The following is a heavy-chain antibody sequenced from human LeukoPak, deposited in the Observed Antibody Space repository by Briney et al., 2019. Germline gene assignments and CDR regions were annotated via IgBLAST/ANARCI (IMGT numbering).Heavy chain of an antibody. CDR1: GFTFSSYA. CDR3: ARHPGIAAAGIDY. D-gene: IGHD6-13*01. V-gene: IGHV3-23*01. J-gene: IGHJ4*02. Sequence: GGSLRLSCAASGFTFSSYAMSWVRQAPGKGLEWVSAISGSGGSKYYADSVKGRFTISRDNSKNTLYLQMNSLRAEDTAVYYCARHPGIAAAGIDYWGQGTLVTVSS. CDR2: ISGSGGSK.